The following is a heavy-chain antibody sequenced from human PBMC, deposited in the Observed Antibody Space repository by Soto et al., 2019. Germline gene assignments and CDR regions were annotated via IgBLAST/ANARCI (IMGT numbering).Heavy chain of an antibody. CDR3: AKERVTMIVVVINNARGLHGMDV. Sequence: GGSLRLSCAASGFTFSSYGMHSVRQAPGKGLEWVAVISYDGSNKYYADSVKGRFTISRDNSKNTLYLQMNSLRAEDTAVYYCAKERVTMIVVVINNARGLHGMDVWGQGTTVTGS. CDR1: GFTFSSYG. V-gene: IGHV3-30*18. CDR2: ISYDGSNK. D-gene: IGHD3-22*01. J-gene: IGHJ6*02.